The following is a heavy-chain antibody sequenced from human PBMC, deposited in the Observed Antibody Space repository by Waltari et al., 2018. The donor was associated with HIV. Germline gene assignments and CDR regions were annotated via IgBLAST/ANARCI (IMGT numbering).Heavy chain of an antibody. Sequence: EVQLVESGGDLVKPGRSLRLSCTASGFNFGDYAMAWFPQAPGKGLEWVAFIRSKTYGETTDYAASVKGRFSVSRDDSKNIGYLQMNSLKIEDTAVYYCCRDPRGYQLLLNAFDVWGRGTMVTVSS. CDR1: GFNFGDYA. CDR3: CRDPRGYQLLLNAFDV. J-gene: IGHJ3*01. CDR2: IRSKTYGETT. D-gene: IGHD2-21*01. V-gene: IGHV3-49*05.